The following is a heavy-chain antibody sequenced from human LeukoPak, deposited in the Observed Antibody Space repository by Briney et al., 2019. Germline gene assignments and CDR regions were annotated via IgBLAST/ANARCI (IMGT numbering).Heavy chain of an antibody. CDR1: GGTFSSYA. CDR3: AREGDYYDSSGYYDDY. V-gene: IGHV1-69*04. J-gene: IGHJ4*02. Sequence: SVKVSCKASGGTFSSYAISWVRQAPGQGLEWMGRIIPILGIANYAQKFQGRVTITADKSTSTAYMGLSSLRSEDTAVYYCAREGDYYDSSGYYDDYWGQGTLVTVSS. CDR2: IIPILGIA. D-gene: IGHD3-22*01.